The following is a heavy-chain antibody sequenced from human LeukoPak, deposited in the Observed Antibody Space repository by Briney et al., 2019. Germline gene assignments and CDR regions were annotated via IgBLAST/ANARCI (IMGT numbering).Heavy chain of an antibody. CDR2: ISGSGSST. Sequence: PGGSLRLSCPASGFTFSSYAMSWVRQAQGKGLEWVSAISGSGSSTYYADSVKGRFTISRDYSTNTLYLQMNSLRAEDTAVYYCAKVNSGYVPSDFDYWGQGRLVTVCS. J-gene: IGHJ4*02. D-gene: IGHD5-12*01. CDR3: AKVNSGYVPSDFDY. V-gene: IGHV3-23*01. CDR1: GFTFSSYA.